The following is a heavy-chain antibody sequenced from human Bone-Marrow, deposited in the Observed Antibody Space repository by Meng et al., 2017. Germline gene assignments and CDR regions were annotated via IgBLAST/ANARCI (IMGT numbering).Heavy chain of an antibody. J-gene: IGHJ5*02. CDR3: ARDSSGWIRENWFDP. Sequence: QVQLVQAGAEEKKPGSSVKVSCKASGYTFTGYYMHWVRQAPGQGLEWMGRINPNSGGTNYAQKFQGRVTMTRDTSISTAYMELSRLRSDDTAVYYCARDSSGWIRENWFDPWGQGTLVTVSS. CDR2: INPNSGGT. CDR1: GYTFTGYY. D-gene: IGHD6-19*01. V-gene: IGHV1-2*06.